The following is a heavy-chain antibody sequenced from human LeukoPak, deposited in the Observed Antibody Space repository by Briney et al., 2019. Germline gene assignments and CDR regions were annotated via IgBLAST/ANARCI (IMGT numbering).Heavy chain of an antibody. Sequence: GGPLRLSCAASGFTVSSNYMSWVRQAPGKGLEWVPVIYSGGSTYYADSVKGRFTISRDNSKNTLYLQMNSLRAEDTAVYYCATGGYCSSTSCSIQFDYWGQGTLVTVSS. CDR3: ATGGYCSSTSCSIQFDY. D-gene: IGHD2-2*01. CDR1: GFTVSSNY. V-gene: IGHV3-66*01. CDR2: IYSGGST. J-gene: IGHJ4*02.